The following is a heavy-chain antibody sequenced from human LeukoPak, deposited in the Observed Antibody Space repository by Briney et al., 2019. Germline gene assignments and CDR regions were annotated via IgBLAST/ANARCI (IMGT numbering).Heavy chain of an antibody. D-gene: IGHD6-13*01. Sequence: GGSLRLSCAASVFTFSSYSMNWVRQAPGKGLEWVSSISSSSSYIYYADSVKGRFTISRDNAKNSLYLQMNSLRAEDTAVYYCAREYSSSWYDLGYWGQGTLVTVSS. J-gene: IGHJ4*02. CDR1: VFTFSSYS. CDR2: ISSSSSYI. V-gene: IGHV3-21*01. CDR3: AREYSSSWYDLGY.